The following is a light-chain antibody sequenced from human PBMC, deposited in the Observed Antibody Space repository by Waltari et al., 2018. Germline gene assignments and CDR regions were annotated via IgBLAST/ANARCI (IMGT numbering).Light chain of an antibody. J-gene: IGKJ3*01. CDR1: RSVTNM. CDR2: DAS. CDR3: QQYYNWPLT. Sequence: EIVMTQSPATLSVSPGEGVTLSCRASRSVTNMLAWYQQKPGQAPRLLMYDASTRAAGIPASVSGSESGTEFTLTINSLQSEDFAVYFCQQYYNWPLTFGPGTKVDIK. V-gene: IGKV3-15*01.